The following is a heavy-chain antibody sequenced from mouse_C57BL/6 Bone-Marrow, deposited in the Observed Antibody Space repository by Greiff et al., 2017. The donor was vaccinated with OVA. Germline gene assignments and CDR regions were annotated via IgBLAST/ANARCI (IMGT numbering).Heavy chain of an antibody. Sequence: QVQLQQPGAELVKPGASVKVSCKASGYTFTSYWMHWVKQRPGQGLEWIGRIHPSDSDTNYNQKFKGKATLTVDKSSSTAYMQLSSLTSEDFAVYYCARSGQLRPLYYYAMDYWGQGTSVTVSS. CDR3: ARSGQLRPLYYYAMDY. V-gene: IGHV1-74*01. CDR2: IHPSDSDT. CDR1: GYTFTSYW. D-gene: IGHD3-2*02. J-gene: IGHJ4*01.